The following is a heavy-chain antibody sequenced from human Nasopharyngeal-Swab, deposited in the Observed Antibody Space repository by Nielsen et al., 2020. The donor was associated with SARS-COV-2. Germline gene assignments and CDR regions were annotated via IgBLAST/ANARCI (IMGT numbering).Heavy chain of an antibody. CDR3: ARGRGVAARRDYYYYGMDV. D-gene: IGHD6-6*01. V-gene: IGHV4-4*02. CDR2: IYHSGST. J-gene: IGHJ6*02. Sequence: WIRQPPGKGLEWIGEIYHSGSTNYNPSLKSRVTISVDKSKNQFSLKLSSVTAADTAVYYCARGRGVAARRDYYYYGMDVWGQGTTGTVSS.